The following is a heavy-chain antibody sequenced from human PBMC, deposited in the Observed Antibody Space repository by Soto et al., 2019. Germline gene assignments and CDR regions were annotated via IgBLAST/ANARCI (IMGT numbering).Heavy chain of an antibody. J-gene: IGHJ6*02. CDR3: ARAGLLWFGELPASYCMDV. V-gene: IGHV1-69*06. CDR1: GGTFSSYA. D-gene: IGHD3-10*01. CDR2: IIPIFGTA. Sequence: QVQLVQSGAEVKKPGSSVKVSCKASGGTFSSYAISWVRQAPGQGLEWMGGIIPIFGTANYAQKFQGRVTITADKSTSTAYIELSCLRSEDTVVHYCARAGLLWFGELPASYCMDVWGQGTTVTVSS.